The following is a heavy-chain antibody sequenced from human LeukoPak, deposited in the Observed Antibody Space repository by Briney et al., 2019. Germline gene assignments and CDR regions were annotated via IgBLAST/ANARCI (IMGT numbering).Heavy chain of an antibody. CDR1: GFSFSSYA. V-gene: IGHV3-33*01. D-gene: IGHD2-21*02. CDR3: ARGLTQIPRLATGLGH. Sequence: GGPLRLSCAASGFSFSSYAMHWVRQAPGKGLEWVAVIWYDGGNKYYADSVKGRFTISRDNSKNTLYLEMNSLRAEDTAVYYCARGLTQIPRLATGLGHWGQGTLVTVSS. CDR2: IWYDGGNK. J-gene: IGHJ4*02.